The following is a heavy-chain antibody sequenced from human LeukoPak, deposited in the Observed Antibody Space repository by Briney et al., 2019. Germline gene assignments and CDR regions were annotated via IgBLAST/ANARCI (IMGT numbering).Heavy chain of an antibody. J-gene: IGHJ4*02. CDR1: GYTFTSYG. V-gene: IGHV1-18*01. D-gene: IGHD5-18*01. CDR3: PRRGVRLHVDY. CDR2: ISAYNGIT. Sequence: ATVYASRKPSGYTFTSYGISRGRQAPGQGLEWMRWISAYNGITNYAQKLHGRVTTTSDTSPTTTYMQLRSPRSDDPAGHYSPRRGVRLHVDYWRQGLLVTVSS.